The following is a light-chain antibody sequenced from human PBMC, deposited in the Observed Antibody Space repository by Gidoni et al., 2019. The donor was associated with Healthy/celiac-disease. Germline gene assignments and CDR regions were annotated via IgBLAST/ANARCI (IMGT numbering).Light chain of an antibody. CDR1: QTVSANF. V-gene: IGKV3-20*01. Sequence: EIVLTQFPGTLSVSPGERAPLFCRATQTVSANFLAWYQQKPGQPPTLLIYDASRRATGVPDRFSGSGSGTDFSLTINRLQTEDSALYYCQQYGAPPLTFGGGTRVEI. J-gene: IGKJ4*01. CDR2: DAS. CDR3: QQYGAPPLT.